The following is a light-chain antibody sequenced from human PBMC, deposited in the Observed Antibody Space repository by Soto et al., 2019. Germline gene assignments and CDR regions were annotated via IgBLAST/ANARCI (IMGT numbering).Light chain of an antibody. Sequence: QAVVTQPPSASGTPGQRVTISCSGSSSNIGSNYVYWYQQLPGTAPKLLLYSNNQRPSGVPDRFSGSKSGTSASLAISGLRSEDEADYYCAAWDDSLSGWVFGGGTQLTVL. V-gene: IGLV1-47*02. J-gene: IGLJ3*02. CDR3: AAWDDSLSGWV. CDR1: SSNIGSNY. CDR2: SNN.